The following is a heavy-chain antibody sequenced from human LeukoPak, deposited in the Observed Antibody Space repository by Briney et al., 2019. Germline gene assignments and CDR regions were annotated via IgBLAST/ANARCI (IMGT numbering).Heavy chain of an antibody. Sequence: SSETVSLTCTVSGGSISSYYWSWIRQPPGKGLEWIGYIYYSGSTNYNPSLKSRVTISVDTSKNQFSLKLSSVTAADTAVYYCARGSIAIVIFDYWGQGTLVTVSS. CDR2: IYYSGST. CDR3: ARGSIAIVIFDY. J-gene: IGHJ4*02. D-gene: IGHD2/OR15-2a*01. V-gene: IGHV4-59*01. CDR1: GGSISSYY.